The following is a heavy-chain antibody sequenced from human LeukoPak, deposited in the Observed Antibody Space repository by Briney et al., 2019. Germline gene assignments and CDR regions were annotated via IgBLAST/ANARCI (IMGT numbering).Heavy chain of an antibody. V-gene: IGHV3-48*01. Sequence: PGGSLRLSCAASGFTFSSYSMAWVRQAPGKGLEWVSYITSSSNTIYYVDSVQGRFTISRENAKNSLYLQMNSLRAGDTAVYYCARGPMVRGVHFDYWGQGTLVTVSS. CDR1: GFTFSSYS. J-gene: IGHJ4*02. CDR3: ARGPMVRGVHFDY. D-gene: IGHD3-10*01. CDR2: ITSSSNTI.